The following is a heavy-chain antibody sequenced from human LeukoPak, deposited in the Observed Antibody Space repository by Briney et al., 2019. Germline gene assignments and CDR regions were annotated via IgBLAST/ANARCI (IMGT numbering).Heavy chain of an antibody. D-gene: IGHD3-22*01. V-gene: IGHV1-69*05. J-gene: IGHJ4*02. CDR1: GGTFSSYA. CDR2: IIPIFVTA. Sequence: SVKVSCKASGGTFSSYAISWVRQAPGQGLEWMGRIIPIFVTANYAQKCQGRVTITTDESTSTAYMELSRLRSEDTAVYYCAGGAHDYGDYPYYYDSSGYSMPLDYWGQGTLVTVSS. CDR3: AGGAHDYGDYPYYYDSSGYSMPLDY.